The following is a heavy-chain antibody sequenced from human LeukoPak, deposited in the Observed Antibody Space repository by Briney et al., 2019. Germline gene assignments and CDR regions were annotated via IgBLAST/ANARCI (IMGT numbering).Heavy chain of an antibody. D-gene: IGHD2-8*01. CDR1: GFTFNSYL. J-gene: IGHJ4*02. Sequence: GGSLRLSCAASGFTFNSYLMSWVRQAPGKGLVWVSRIDGDGATTSYEDSVKGRFTISRDNSKSTLYLQMNSLRAEDTAVYSCARNFPQCRKAACYDCWGQGTLVTVSS. V-gene: IGHV3-74*01. CDR3: ARNFPQCRKAACYDC. CDR2: IDGDGATT.